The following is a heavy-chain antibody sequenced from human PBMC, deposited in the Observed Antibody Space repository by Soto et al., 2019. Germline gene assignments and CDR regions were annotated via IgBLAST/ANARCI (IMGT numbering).Heavy chain of an antibody. Sequence: GESLKISCTGVGYSFTSYWIGWVRQMPGKGLEWMGIIYPGDSDTRYSPSFQGQVTISADKSISTVYLQWCSLKASDTAMYYCARGYCTTNICDPWFDPWGQGTLVTVSS. D-gene: IGHD2-8*01. CDR2: IYPGDSDT. CDR1: GYSFTSYW. CDR3: ARGYCTTNICDPWFDP. J-gene: IGHJ5*02. V-gene: IGHV5-51*01.